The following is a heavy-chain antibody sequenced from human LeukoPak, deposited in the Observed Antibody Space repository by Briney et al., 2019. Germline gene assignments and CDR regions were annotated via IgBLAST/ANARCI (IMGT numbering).Heavy chain of an antibody. V-gene: IGHV4-59*01. D-gene: IGHD3-22*01. J-gene: IGHJ2*01. CDR1: GGSISSYY. Sequence: SETLSLTCTVSGGSISSYYWSWIRQPPGKGLEWIGYIYYSGSTNYNPSLKSRVTISVDTSKNQFSLKLSSVTAADTAVYYCASLEEYYYDSSGRSWYFDLWGCGTLVTVSS. CDR3: ASLEEYYYDSSGRSWYFDL. CDR2: IYYSGST.